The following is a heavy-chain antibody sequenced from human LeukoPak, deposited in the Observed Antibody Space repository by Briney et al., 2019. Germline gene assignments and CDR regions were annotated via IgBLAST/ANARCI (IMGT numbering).Heavy chain of an antibody. J-gene: IGHJ4*02. D-gene: IGHD6-13*01. CDR1: GGSISSYY. CDR3: ARHLKGQQLAAGAAYYFDY. V-gene: IGHV4-59*08. CDR2: IYYSGST. Sequence: PSETLSLTCTVSGGSISSYYWSWIRQPPGKGLEWIGYIYYSGSTNYNPSLKSRVTISVDTSKNHFSLKLSSVTAADTAVYYCARHLKGQQLAAGAAYYFDYWGQGTLVTVSS.